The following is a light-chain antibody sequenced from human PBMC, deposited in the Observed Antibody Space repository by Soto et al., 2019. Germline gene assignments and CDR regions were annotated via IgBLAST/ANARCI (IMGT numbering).Light chain of an antibody. CDR2: DAS. CDR3: QQYNSYSWT. V-gene: IGKV1-5*01. J-gene: IGKJ1*01. CDR1: QTISSW. Sequence: DIQMTQSPSTLPASVGDRVTITCRASQTISSWLAWYQQKPGKAPDLLIYDASRLAGGVPSRFSGSESGTEFTLTISSLQPDDFASYYCQQYNSYSWTFGQGTRWIS.